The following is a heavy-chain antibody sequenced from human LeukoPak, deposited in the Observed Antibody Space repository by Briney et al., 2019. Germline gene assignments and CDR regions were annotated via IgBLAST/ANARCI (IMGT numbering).Heavy chain of an antibody. CDR1: GYTFTGYY. D-gene: IGHD6-19*01. Sequence: ASVTVSFKSSGYTFTGYYMHWVRQAPGQGLEGMGWINPNRGGTNYAQKFQGRVTMTRDTSSSTAYMEVSRLRSDDTAVYYCARGASGDSSGWYYYWGQGTLVTVSS. CDR3: ARGASGDSSGWYYY. CDR2: INPNRGGT. J-gene: IGHJ4*02. V-gene: IGHV1-2*02.